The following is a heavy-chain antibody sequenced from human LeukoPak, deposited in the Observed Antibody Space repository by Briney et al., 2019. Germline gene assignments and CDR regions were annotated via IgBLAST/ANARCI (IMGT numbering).Heavy chain of an antibody. CDR2: INHSGST. D-gene: IGHD5-24*01. CDR1: GGSFSGCY. CDR3: ARALLRDGYNP. Sequence: SETLSLTCAVYGGSFSGCYWSWLRQPPGKGLEWIGEINHSGSTNYNPSLKSRVTISVDTSKNQFSLKLSSVTAADTAAYYCARALLRDGYNPWGQGTLVTVSS. V-gene: IGHV4-34*01. J-gene: IGHJ5*02.